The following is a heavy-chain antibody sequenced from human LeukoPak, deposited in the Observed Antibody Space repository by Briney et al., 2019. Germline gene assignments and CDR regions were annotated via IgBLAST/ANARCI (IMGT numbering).Heavy chain of an antibody. Sequence: GGSLRLSCATSGFTFSGYGMHWVRQAPGKGLEWVTVIWSDGSNKYYADSVKGRFTISRDNSKNTLYLQMNSLRAEDTAVYYCAKMTSELLPDYWGQGTLVTVSS. D-gene: IGHD2-15*01. CDR1: GFTFSGYG. V-gene: IGHV3-33*06. J-gene: IGHJ4*02. CDR2: IWSDGSNK. CDR3: AKMTSELLPDY.